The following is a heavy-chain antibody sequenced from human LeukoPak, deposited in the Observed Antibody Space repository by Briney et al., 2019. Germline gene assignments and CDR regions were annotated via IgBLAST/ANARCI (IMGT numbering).Heavy chain of an antibody. CDR3: TRDRAHGTQDY. Sequence: SETLSLTCTVSGGSFTDYFWGWVRQPPGNGLEWIGSIYYSGRTFYNPSLKNRVSISLDTSKGQFSLNLDSVTAADTAVYFCTRDRAHGTQDYWGQGTLVTVS. J-gene: IGHJ4*02. V-gene: IGHV4-39*07. CDR1: GGSFTDYF. CDR2: IYYSGRT. D-gene: IGHD1-26*01.